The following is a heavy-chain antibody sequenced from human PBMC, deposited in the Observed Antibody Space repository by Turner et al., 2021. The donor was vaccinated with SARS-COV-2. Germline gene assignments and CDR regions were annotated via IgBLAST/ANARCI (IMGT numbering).Heavy chain of an antibody. CDR2: ISGYKGNT. J-gene: IGHJ5*02. Sequence: QVQLVQSGAEVKKPGASVKVSCKVSGYTLTSYGISWVRQAPGQGLEWMGWISGYKGNTNYAQKLQGRVTMTTETSTSTAYMELRSLRSDDTAVYYCANGGNSVSWFDPWGQGTLVTVSS. D-gene: IGHD2-21*02. CDR1: GYTLTSYG. CDR3: ANGGNSVSWFDP. V-gene: IGHV1-18*04.